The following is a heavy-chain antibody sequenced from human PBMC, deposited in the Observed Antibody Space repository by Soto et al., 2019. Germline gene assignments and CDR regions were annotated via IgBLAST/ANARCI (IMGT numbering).Heavy chain of an antibody. CDR3: AKGSWRGYCSDTSCYTINY. CDR2: IIPTFGRT. V-gene: IGHV1-69*13. CDR1: GDTFSSYA. Sequence: SVKVSCKASGDTFSSYAISWVRQAPGKGLEWMGKIIPTFGRTNYAQKFQGRLTISADDSTSTAYMELTSLESDDTAVYYCAKGSWRGYCSDTSCYTINYWGQGTLVTVSS. D-gene: IGHD2-2*02. J-gene: IGHJ4*02.